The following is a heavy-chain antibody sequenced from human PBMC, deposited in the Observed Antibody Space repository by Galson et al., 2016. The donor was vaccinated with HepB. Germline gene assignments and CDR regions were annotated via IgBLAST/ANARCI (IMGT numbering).Heavy chain of an antibody. Sequence: SLRLSCAASGFSFSGYAMHWVRQAPGRGLEWVAIISYDGSNKNYADFVKGRFTISRDNSKNTLFLQMSSLRAEDTAVFFCAKARAEYCSGVRCYPFDSWGQGTLVTVSS. CDR1: GFSFSGYA. V-gene: IGHV3-30*04. J-gene: IGHJ4*02. D-gene: IGHD2-15*01. CDR2: ISYDGSNK. CDR3: AKARAEYCSGVRCYPFDS.